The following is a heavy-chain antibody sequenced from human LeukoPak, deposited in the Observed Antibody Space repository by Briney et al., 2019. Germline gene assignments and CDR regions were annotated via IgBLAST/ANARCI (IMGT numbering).Heavy chain of an antibody. CDR3: ARIKAYYYYYGMDV. Sequence: SETLSLTCTVSGGSMYSYYWRWIRQPPGKGLEWIGNIYHSGNSNFIPSYNPSLKSRVTISVDTSKNQFSLKLSSVTAADTAVYYCARIKAYYYYYGMDVWGQGTTVTVSS. CDR2: IYHSGNS. V-gene: IGHV4-59*08. J-gene: IGHJ6*02. CDR1: GGSMYSYY.